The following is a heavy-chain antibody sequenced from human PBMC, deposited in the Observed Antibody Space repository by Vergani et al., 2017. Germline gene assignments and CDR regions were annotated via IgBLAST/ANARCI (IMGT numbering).Heavy chain of an antibody. D-gene: IGHD3-10*01. Sequence: EVQLVQSGAEVKKPGESLRISCKGSGYSFTSYWISWVRQMPGKGLEWMGRIDPSDSYTNYSPSFQGHVTISADKSISTAYLQWSSLKASDTAMYYCARLGSSTMVRIYYYYYGMDVWGQGTTVTVSS. CDR3: ARLGSSTMVRIYYYYYGMDV. CDR2: IDPSDSYT. CDR1: GYSFTSYW. V-gene: IGHV5-10-1*01. J-gene: IGHJ6*02.